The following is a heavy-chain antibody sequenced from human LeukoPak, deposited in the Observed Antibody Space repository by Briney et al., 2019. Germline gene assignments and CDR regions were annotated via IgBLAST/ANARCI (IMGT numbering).Heavy chain of an antibody. CDR1: GYTFTSYY. J-gene: IGHJ4*02. D-gene: IGHD3-22*01. Sequence: ASVKVSCKASGYTFTSYYMHWVRQAPGQGLEWMGIINPSGGSTSYAQKFQGRVTMTRDTSTSTVYMELSSLRSEDTAVYYCARGRSGYYRPHPWYYFDYWGQGTLVTVSS. V-gene: IGHV1-46*01. CDR3: ARGRSGYYRPHPWYYFDY. CDR2: INPSGGST.